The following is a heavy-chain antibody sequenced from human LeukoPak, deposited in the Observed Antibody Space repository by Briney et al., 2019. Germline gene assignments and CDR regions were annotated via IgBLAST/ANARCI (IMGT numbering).Heavy chain of an antibody. CDR2: IYYSGST. J-gene: IGHJ6*03. CDR1: GGSISKSSYY. Sequence: SETLSLTCTVSGGSISKSSYYWGWIRQPPGKGLEWIGSIYYSGSTYYNPSLKSRVTISVDTSKNQFSMKLSSVTAADTAVYYCASEPAYSSSSKAGYYYYYYMDVWGKGTTVTVSS. V-gene: IGHV4-39*07. CDR3: ASEPAYSSSSKAGYYYYYYMDV. D-gene: IGHD6-6*01.